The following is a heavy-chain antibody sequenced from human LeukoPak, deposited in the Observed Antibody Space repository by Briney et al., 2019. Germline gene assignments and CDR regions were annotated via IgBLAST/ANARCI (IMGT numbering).Heavy chain of an antibody. V-gene: IGHV3-7*01. J-gene: IGHJ4*02. CDR2: IKQDGSEK. CDR1: GFTFSSYW. D-gene: IGHD2-15*01. CDR3: ARVGWGKYSSGGSCYYFDY. Sequence: GGSLRLSCAASGFTFSSYWMSWVRQAPGKGLEWVANIKQDGSEKYYVDSVKGRFTISRDNAKNSLYLQMNSLRAEDTAVYYCARVGWGKYSSGGSCYYFDYWGQGTLVTVSS.